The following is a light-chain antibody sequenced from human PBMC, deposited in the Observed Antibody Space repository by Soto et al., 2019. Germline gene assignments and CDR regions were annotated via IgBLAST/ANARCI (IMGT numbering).Light chain of an antibody. Sequence: QSVLTQPPSVSGAPGQRVTIPCSGSSSNIGAGYDVHWYQQLPGTAPKPLIYGNSNRPSGVPDRFSGSKSGTSASLAITGLQAEDEADYYCQSYDSSLSGSVFGGGTHLTVL. CDR3: QSYDSSLSGSV. V-gene: IGLV1-40*01. CDR1: SSNIGAGYD. J-gene: IGLJ2*01. CDR2: GNS.